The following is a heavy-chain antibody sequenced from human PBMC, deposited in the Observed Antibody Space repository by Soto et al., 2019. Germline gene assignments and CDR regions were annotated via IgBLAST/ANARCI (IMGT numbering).Heavy chain of an antibody. D-gene: IGHD4-17*01. Sequence: GGSLRLSCASSGFTFSFSWMSWVRQAPGKGLEWVANIRHDGSEIYYVDSVKGRFTISRDNTKNSLYLQMNSLRAEDTAVYYCASGDDFDYWGQGTLVTVSS. CDR3: ASGDDFDY. CDR1: GFTFSFSW. CDR2: IRHDGSEI. J-gene: IGHJ4*02. V-gene: IGHV3-7*01.